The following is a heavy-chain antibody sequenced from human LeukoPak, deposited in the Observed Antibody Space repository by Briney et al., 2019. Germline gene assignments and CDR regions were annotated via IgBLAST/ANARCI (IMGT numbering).Heavy chain of an antibody. CDR1: GYTFTGYY. D-gene: IGHD6-19*01. J-gene: IGHJ6*02. V-gene: IGHV1-2*02. Sequence: ASVKVSCKASGYTFTGYYMHWVRQAPGQGLEWMGWINPNSGGTNYAQKFQGRVTMTRDTSISTAYMELSRLRSDDTAVYYCARDRGSGWFGGSYYYYGMDVWGQGTTVTVSS. CDR2: INPNSGGT. CDR3: ARDRGSGWFGGSYYYYGMDV.